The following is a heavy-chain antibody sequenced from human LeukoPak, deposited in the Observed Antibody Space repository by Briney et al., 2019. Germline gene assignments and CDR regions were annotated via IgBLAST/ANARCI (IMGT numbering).Heavy chain of an antibody. D-gene: IGHD1-26*01. Sequence: ASVKVSCKASGYTFTSYAIHWVRQAPGQRREWVGLISAGKGNTKYSKNFQGRDTSISNTSATTAFMELSSLRSEDAAVYYCARDSGSGNNDYWGQGTLVTVSS. CDR1: GYTFTSYA. CDR3: ARDSGSGNNDY. J-gene: IGHJ4*02. CDR2: ISAGKGNT. V-gene: IGHV1-3*01.